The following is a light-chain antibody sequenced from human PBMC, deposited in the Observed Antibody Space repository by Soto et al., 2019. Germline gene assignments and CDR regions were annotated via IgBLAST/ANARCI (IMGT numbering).Light chain of an antibody. CDR2: DAS. Sequence: EIVLTQSPATLSLSPGERATLSCRASQSVRSYLAWYQHKHGQAPRLLIYDASNRATGIPARFSGSGSGTDFTRTISSLEPEDFAVYYCQQRSNWPLTFGGGTKVEIK. V-gene: IGKV3-11*01. J-gene: IGKJ4*01. CDR1: QSVRSY. CDR3: QQRSNWPLT.